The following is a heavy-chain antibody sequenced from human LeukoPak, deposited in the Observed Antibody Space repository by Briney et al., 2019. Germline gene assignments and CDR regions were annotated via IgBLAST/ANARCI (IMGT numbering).Heavy chain of an antibody. CDR3: ARQPGEVVPAATNWFDP. Sequence: SETLSLTCTVSGGSISSEIYYWGWIRQSPGKGLEWIGSLYYSGSTYYNPSLKSRVTISVDTSKNQFSLKLSSVTAADTAVYYCARQPGEVVPAATNWFDPWGQGTLVTVSS. CDR1: GGSISSEIYY. D-gene: IGHD2-2*01. J-gene: IGHJ5*02. CDR2: LYYSGST. V-gene: IGHV4-39*01.